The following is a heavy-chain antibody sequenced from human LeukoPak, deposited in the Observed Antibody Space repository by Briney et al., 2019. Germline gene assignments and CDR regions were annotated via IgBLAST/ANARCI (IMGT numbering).Heavy chain of an antibody. CDR1: GFTFSSYS. V-gene: IGHV3-21*04. J-gene: IGHJ4*02. D-gene: IGHD2-15*01. CDR2: ISTSSSDI. Sequence: GGSLRLSCAASGFTFSSYSMNWVRQAPGRGPEWVSTISTSSSDIYYADSVKGRFTISRDNSKNTLYLQMNSLRAEDTAVYYCAKENIVVVVAATYFDYWGQGTLVTVSS. CDR3: AKENIVVVVAATYFDY.